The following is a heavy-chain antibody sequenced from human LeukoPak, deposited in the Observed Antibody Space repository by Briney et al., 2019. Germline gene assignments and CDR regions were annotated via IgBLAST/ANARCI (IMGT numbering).Heavy chain of an antibody. Sequence: SETLSLTCTVSGGSISSHYWAWIRQPPGKGLDWIGYISYTGSTNYNPSLKSRVTISVDTSKYQFSLKLRSVTAADTAVYYCAREGYSSNWYDYWGQGTLVTVSS. CDR2: ISYTGST. J-gene: IGHJ4*02. V-gene: IGHV4-59*11. CDR1: GGSISSHY. D-gene: IGHD6-13*01. CDR3: AREGYSSNWYDY.